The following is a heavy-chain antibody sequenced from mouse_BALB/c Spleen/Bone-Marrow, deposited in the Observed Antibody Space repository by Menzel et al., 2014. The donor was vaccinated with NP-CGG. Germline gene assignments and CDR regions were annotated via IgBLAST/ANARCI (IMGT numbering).Heavy chain of an antibody. J-gene: IGHJ4*01. Sequence: VQLQQSGPELVKPGASVKISCEXSGYSFTSYYIHWVKQRPGQGLEWIGWIFPGSGNIKYNEKFKGEATLTADTSSSTAYMRLSSLTSEDSAVYFCARRGNWGYAMDYWGQGTSVTVSS. D-gene: IGHD2-1*01. CDR1: GYSFTSYY. CDR3: ARRGNWGYAMDY. CDR2: IFPGSGNI. V-gene: IGHV1-66*01.